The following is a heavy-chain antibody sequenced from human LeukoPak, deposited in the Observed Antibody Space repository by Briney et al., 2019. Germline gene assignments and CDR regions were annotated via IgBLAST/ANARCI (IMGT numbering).Heavy chain of an antibody. CDR3: ARASLEWFNDAFDI. CDR1: GGSISSYY. J-gene: IGHJ3*02. Sequence: SETLSLTCTVSGGSISSYYWSWIRQPAGKGLEWIGRIYTSGSTNYNPSLKSRVTMSVDTSKNQFSLKLSSVTAADTAVYYSARASLEWFNDAFDIWGQGTMVTVSS. V-gene: IGHV4-4*07. D-gene: IGHD3-3*01. CDR2: IYTSGST.